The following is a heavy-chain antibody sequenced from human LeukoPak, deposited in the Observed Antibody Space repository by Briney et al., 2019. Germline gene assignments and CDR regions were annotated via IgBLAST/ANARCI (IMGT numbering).Heavy chain of an antibody. J-gene: IGHJ4*02. CDR3: ARDEYYYGSGSYYY. CDR1: GYTFTGYY. Sequence: AASVKVSCKASGYTFTGYYMHWVRQAPGQGLEWMGWINAGNGNTKYSQKFQGRVTITRDTSASTAYMELSSLRSEDTAVYYCARDEYYYGSGSYYYWGQGTLVTVSS. V-gene: IGHV1-3*01. CDR2: INAGNGNT. D-gene: IGHD3-10*01.